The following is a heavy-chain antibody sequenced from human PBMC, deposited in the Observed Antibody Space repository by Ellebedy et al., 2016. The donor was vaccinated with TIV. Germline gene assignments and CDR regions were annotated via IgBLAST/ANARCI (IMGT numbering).Heavy chain of an antibody. J-gene: IGHJ4*02. CDR2: ITGNGIIT. V-gene: IGHV3-23*01. CDR1: GFTFSNYA. D-gene: IGHD2-15*01. CDR3: TKAPIETCRGVICYPFDN. Sequence: GESLKISCAASGFTFSNYAMSWVRQAPGKGLEWVSAITGNGIITYHTDSVKGRFTISRDNSKNTLYLQMNSLRAEDTAVYSCTKAPIETCRGVICYPFDNWGLGTLVTVSS.